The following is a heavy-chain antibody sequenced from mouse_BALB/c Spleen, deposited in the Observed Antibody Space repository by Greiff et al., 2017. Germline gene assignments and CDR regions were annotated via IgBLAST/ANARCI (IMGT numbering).Heavy chain of an antibody. CDR2: INPSNGRT. CDR1: GYTFTSYW. J-gene: IGHJ1*01. D-gene: IGHD4-1*01. Sequence: QVQLQQPGAELVKPGASVKLSCKASGYTFTSYWMHWVKQRPGQGLEWIGEINPSNGRTNYNEKFKSKATLTVDKSSSTAYMQLSSLTSEDSAVYYCAKLGLRRYFDVWGAGTTVTVSS. CDR3: AKLGLRRYFDV. V-gene: IGHV1S81*02.